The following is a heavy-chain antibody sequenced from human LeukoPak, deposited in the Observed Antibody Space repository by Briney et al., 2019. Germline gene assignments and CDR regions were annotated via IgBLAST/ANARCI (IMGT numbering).Heavy chain of an antibody. CDR2: ISGSGGST. J-gene: IGHJ4*02. CDR3: ARASGSYYLPFDY. V-gene: IGHV3-23*01. D-gene: IGHD3-10*01. Sequence: PGGSLRLSCAASGFTFSSYAMSWVRQAPGKGLEWVSAISGSGGSTYYADSVKGRFTISRDNAKNTLYLQMNSLRAEDTAVYYCARASGSYYLPFDYWGQGTLVTVSS. CDR1: GFTFSSYA.